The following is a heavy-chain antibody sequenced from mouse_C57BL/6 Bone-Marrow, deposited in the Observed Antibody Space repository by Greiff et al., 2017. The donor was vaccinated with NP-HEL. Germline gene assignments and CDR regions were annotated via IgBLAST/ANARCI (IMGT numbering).Heavy chain of an antibody. CDR1: GYSITSGYY. CDR2: ISYDGSN. Sequence: EVKLMESGPGLVKPSQSLSLTCSVTGYSITSGYYWNWIRQFPGNKLEWMGYISYDGSNNYNPSLKNRISITRDTSKNQFFLKLNSVTTEDTATYYCASYYYGSSTGFAYWGQGTLVTVSA. D-gene: IGHD1-1*01. CDR3: ASYYYGSSTGFAY. V-gene: IGHV3-6*01. J-gene: IGHJ3*01.